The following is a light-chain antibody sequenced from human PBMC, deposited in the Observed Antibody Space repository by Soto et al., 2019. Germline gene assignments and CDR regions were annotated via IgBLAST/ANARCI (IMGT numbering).Light chain of an antibody. CDR2: DVT. CDR3: SSYTTPVTLGVV. J-gene: IGLJ2*01. V-gene: IGLV2-14*01. CDR1: SSDIGSYDY. Sequence: QSALTQPASVSGSPGQSITISCAGSSSDIGSYDYVCWFQQHPGKAPKLMIYDVTSRPSGVANRFSGSKSGNTASVTISGLQAEDEADYSCSSYTTPVTLGVVFGGGTKVTVL.